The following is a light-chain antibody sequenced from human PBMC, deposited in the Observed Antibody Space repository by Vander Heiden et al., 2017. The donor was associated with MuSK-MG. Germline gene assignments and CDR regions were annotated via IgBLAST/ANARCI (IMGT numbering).Light chain of an antibody. V-gene: IGLV2-14*01. CDR2: DVS. J-gene: IGLJ1*01. CDR3: SSYTSSSLYV. CDR1: NSDVGGYNY. Sequence: QSALTQPASVSGSPGQSFTISCTGTNSDVGGYNYVSWYQQHPGNAPKLMIYDVSNRPSGVSNRFSGSKSGTTASLTISGLQAEDEADYYCSSYTSSSLYVFGTGTKLTVL.